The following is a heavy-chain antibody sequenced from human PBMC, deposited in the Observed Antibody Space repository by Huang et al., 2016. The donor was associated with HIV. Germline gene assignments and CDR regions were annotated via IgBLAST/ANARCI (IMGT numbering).Heavy chain of an antibody. CDR1: GFSFSNDA. J-gene: IGHJ4*02. D-gene: IGHD4-4*01. Sequence: QVQLVESGGGVVQPGRSLRRSCVASGFSFSNDAVPWVRQAPGKGLEGGSVISYDGTRKYYADSVKGRFTVSRDNSKNTAYVQMNNPRGGDTAVYYCARAPEFGNYEFDQWGLGTLVTVSS. V-gene: IGHV3-30-3*01. CDR3: ARAPEFGNYEFDQ. CDR2: ISYDGTRK.